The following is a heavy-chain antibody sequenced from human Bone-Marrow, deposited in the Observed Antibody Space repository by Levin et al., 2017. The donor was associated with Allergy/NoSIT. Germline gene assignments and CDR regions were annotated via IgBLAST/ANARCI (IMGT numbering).Heavy chain of an antibody. V-gene: IGHV4-59*01. J-gene: IGHJ5*01. Sequence: KASETLSLTCNVSGGSIRSYHWTWVRQPPGKGLEWIGYIYYTGRTNYNPSLKSRVSISVDASKKQFSLNLRSVTAADTAIYYCASDDTVGYLDSWGQGILVTVSS. CDR3: ASDDTVGYLDS. CDR2: IYYTGRT. D-gene: IGHD1-26*01. CDR1: GGSIRSYH.